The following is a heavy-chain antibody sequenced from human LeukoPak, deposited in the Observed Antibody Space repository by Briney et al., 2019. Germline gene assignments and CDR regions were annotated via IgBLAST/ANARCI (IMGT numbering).Heavy chain of an antibody. CDR2: ISAYNGNT. V-gene: IGHV1-18*01. Sequence: ASVKVSCKASGYIFTSYGISWTRQAPGQGLEWMGWISAYNGNTNYAQKLQGRVTMTTDTSTSTAYMELRSLRSDDTAVYYCARGYSGSYYLWWFDPWGQGTLVTVSS. CDR3: ARGYSGSYYLWWFDP. D-gene: IGHD1-26*01. CDR1: GYIFTSYG. J-gene: IGHJ5*02.